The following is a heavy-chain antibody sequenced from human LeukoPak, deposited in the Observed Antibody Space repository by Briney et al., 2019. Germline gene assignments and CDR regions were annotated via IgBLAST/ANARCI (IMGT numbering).Heavy chain of an antibody. V-gene: IGHV4-34*01. J-gene: IGHJ6*02. Sequence: SETLPLTCTIHGASFRGYYWTWIRQPPGQGLEWIGEINQSGTTNYSPSLKSRVTISIDTSSNQFSLQLNSVIDADTALYYCASVYCGGDCFSSFHFYGLDVWGQGTTVTVSS. CDR1: GASFRGYY. CDR3: ASVYCGGDCFSSFHFYGLDV. D-gene: IGHD2-21*02. CDR2: INQSGTT.